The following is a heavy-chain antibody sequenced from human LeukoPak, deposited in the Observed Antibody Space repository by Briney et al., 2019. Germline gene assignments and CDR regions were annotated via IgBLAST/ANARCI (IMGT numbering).Heavy chain of an antibody. Sequence: GGSLRLSCAASGFTVSSNYMSWVRQAPGKGLEWVSVIYSGGSTYYADSVKGRFTISRDNAKNSLYLQMNSLRAEDMALYYCAKGAVVVPDTGAYFDYWGQGTLVTVSS. CDR1: GFTVSSNY. J-gene: IGHJ4*02. CDR3: AKGAVVVPDTGAYFDY. CDR2: IYSGGST. V-gene: IGHV3-53*05. D-gene: IGHD2-2*01.